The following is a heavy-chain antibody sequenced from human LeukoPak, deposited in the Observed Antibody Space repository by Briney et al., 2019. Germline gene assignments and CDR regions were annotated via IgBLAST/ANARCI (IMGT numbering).Heavy chain of an antibody. Sequence: SQTLSLTCTVSGXSISSGGDYWTWIRQHPGKGLEWIGYIYYSGSTYFNPSLKTRVTMSVDTSKNQFSLKLSSVTAADTAVYYCARGHDGGLAYWGQGTLVTVSS. CDR1: GXSISSGGDY. CDR3: ARGHDGGLAY. D-gene: IGHD4-23*01. CDR2: IYYSGST. V-gene: IGHV4-31*03. J-gene: IGHJ4*02.